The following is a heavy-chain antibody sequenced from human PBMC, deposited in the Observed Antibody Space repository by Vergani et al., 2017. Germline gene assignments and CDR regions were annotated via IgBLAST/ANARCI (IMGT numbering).Heavy chain of an antibody. CDR3: AKEGPTTDGELDY. Sequence: EVQLVESGGVVVQPGGSLRLSCAASGFTFDDYTMHWVRQAPGKGLEWVSLISWDGGSTYYADSVKGRFTISRDNSKNSLYLQMNRLRTEDTALYYCAKEGPTTDGELDYWGQGTLVTVSS. D-gene: IGHD4-17*01. CDR1: GFTFDDYT. J-gene: IGHJ4*02. CDR2: ISWDGGST. V-gene: IGHV3-43*01.